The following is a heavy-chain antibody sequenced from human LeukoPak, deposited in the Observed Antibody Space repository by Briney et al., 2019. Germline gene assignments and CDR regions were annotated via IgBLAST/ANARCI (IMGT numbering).Heavy chain of an antibody. CDR2: ISISGSKT. J-gene: IGHJ4*02. CDR1: EFDFSSHA. CDR3: ANEIRPNDY. Sequence: GGSLRLSCAASEFDFSSHAMTWVRQAPGKGLEWVSAISISGSKTYCADSVKGRFTISRDNSKNTLYLRMSSLRAEDTAVYYCANEIRPNDYWGQGTQVTVSS. V-gene: IGHV3-23*01. D-gene: IGHD4-17*01.